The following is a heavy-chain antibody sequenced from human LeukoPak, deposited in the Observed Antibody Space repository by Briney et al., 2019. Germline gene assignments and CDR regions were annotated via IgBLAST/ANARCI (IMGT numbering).Heavy chain of an antibody. CDR2: ISGSGGSR. Sequence: GGSLRLSCAVSGFTFSSYVMSWVRQSPGQGLEWVSGISGSGGSRYYADSVKGRFTIPRENSKNTLFLQMNSLRAEETAVYYFATPPWELRYSFDYWGQGTLVTVSS. J-gene: IGHJ4*02. V-gene: IGHV3-23*01. D-gene: IGHD1-26*01. CDR3: ATPPWELRYSFDY. CDR1: GFTFSSYV.